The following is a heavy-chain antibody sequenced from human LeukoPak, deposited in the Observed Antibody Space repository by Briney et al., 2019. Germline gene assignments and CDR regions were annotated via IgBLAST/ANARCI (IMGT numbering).Heavy chain of an antibody. CDR1: GFTFSTYN. CDR2: ISSGGSTK. CDR3: ARDFLTGYFDY. V-gene: IGHV3-48*02. Sequence: PGGSLRLSCAASGFTFSTYNMNWVRQAPGKGLEWVSYISSGGSTKYYADSVKGRFTISRDNVKNSLFLQMNSLSDEDTAVYYCARDFLTGYFDYWGQGTLVTVSS. J-gene: IGHJ4*02. D-gene: IGHD3-9*01.